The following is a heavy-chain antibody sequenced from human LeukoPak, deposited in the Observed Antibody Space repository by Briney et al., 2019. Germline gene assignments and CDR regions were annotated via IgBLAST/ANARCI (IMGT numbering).Heavy chain of an antibody. J-gene: IGHJ6*03. CDR1: GFTFSSYG. Sequence: SXXAXGFTFSSYGMSWVRQAPGKGLEWVSGISGSGSGTYYADSVKGRFTISRDNSKNTLHLQMNSLRAEDTAVYYXXTHXSAXXXXDVWGKGTTVTISS. CDR2: ISGSGSGT. CDR3: XTHXSAXXXXDV. V-gene: IGHV3-23*01.